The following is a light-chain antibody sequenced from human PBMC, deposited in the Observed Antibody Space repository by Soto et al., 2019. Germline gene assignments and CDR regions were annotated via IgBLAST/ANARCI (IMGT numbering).Light chain of an antibody. CDR3: QHYNSYSGA. CDR2: KAS. V-gene: IGKV1-5*03. CDR1: QSISSW. J-gene: IGKJ1*01. Sequence: DIPMTQSPSTLSGSVGESVTIXCRASQSISSWLAWYQQKPGKAPKLLIYKASTLKSGVPSRFSGSGSGTEFTLTISSLQPDDFATYYCQHYNSYSGAFGQGTKVDIK.